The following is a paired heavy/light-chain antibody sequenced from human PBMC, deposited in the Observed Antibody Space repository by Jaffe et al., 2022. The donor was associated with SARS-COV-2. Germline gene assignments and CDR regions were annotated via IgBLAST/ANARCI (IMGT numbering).Heavy chain of an antibody. Sequence: QVQLQESGPGLVKPSETLSLTCTVSGGSIGSYYWSWIRQPPGKGLEWIGCIFNTGNTYYNSSLKSRVTISVDTSKSQFSLKMTSVTAADTAMYYCARWHSATSCSGGICNPYYYFDLWGRGTLVTVSS. D-gene: IGHD2-15*01. CDR3: ARWHSATSCSGGICNPYYYFDL. J-gene: IGHJ2*01. V-gene: IGHV4-59*01. CDR2: IFNTGNT. CDR1: GGSIGSYY.
Light chain of an antibody. Sequence: EIVMTQSPATLSVSPGERATLSCRASQSVSSNLAWYQQKPGQAPRLLIYDASSRATGIPDRFSGSGSGTEFTLTISSLQSEDFAVYYCQQYNIWPPYTFGQGTKVEIK. CDR3: QQYNIWPPYT. CDR1: QSVSSN. J-gene: IGKJ2*01. CDR2: DAS. V-gene: IGKV3-15*01.